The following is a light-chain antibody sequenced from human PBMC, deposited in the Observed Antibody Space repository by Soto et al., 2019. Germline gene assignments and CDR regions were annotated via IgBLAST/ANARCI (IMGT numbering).Light chain of an antibody. V-gene: IGKV3D-7*01. J-gene: IGKJ4*01. CDR3: QQDYNLLALT. Sequence: EIVMTQSPATLSLSPGERATLSCRASQSVSSSYLSWYQQKPGQAPRLLIYGASTRATGIPARFSGSGSGTDFTLTISSLQPEDFAVYYCQQDYNLLALTFGGGTKVEIK. CDR1: QSVSSSY. CDR2: GAS.